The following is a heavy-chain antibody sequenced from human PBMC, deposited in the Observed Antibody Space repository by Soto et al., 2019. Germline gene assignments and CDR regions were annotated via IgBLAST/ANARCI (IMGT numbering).Heavy chain of an antibody. J-gene: IGHJ4*02. Sequence: LRLSCAASGFTFSAYYMSWIRQAPGKGLEWVSYISDSGSLTHYGDSVKGRFTISRDNAKASLYLQMDSLRAEDTAIYYCARALVLGVGALSQWGQGTLVTVSS. CDR2: ISDSGSLT. CDR1: GFTFSAYY. D-gene: IGHD1-26*01. V-gene: IGHV3-11*01. CDR3: ARALVLGVGALSQ.